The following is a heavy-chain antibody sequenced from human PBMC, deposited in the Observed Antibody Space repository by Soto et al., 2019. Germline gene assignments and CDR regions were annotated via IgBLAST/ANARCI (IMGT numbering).Heavy chain of an antibody. Sequence: ASVKVSCKASGYTFTSYAMHWVRRAPGQRLEWMGWINAGNGNTKYSQKFQGRVTITRDTSASTAYMELSSLRSEDTAVYYCALALSSYYYYGMDVWGQGTTVTVS. J-gene: IGHJ6*02. CDR1: GYTFTSYA. CDR3: ALALSSYYYYGMDV. CDR2: INAGNGNT. V-gene: IGHV1-3*01.